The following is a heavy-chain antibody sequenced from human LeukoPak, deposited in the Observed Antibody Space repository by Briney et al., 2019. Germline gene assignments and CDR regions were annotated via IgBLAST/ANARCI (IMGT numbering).Heavy chain of an antibody. V-gene: IGHV3-20*04. CDR1: GFTFDDYG. J-gene: IGHJ6*03. CDR3: ARTVGSSWHPYPQYYYYYMDV. CDR2: INWNGGST. Sequence: GGSLRLSCAASGFTFDDYGMSWVRQAPGKGLEWVSGINWNGGSTGYADSVKGRFTISRDNAKNSLYLQMNSLGAEDTALYYCARTVGSSWHPYPQYYYYYMDVWGKGTTVTVSS. D-gene: IGHD6-13*01.